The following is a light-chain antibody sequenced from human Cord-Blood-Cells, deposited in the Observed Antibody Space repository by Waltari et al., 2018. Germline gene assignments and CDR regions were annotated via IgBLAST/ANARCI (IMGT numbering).Light chain of an antibody. CDR2: AAS. Sequence: DIQMTQSPSSLSASVGDRVTITCRASQSTSSYLNWYQQKPGKAPKLLIYAASSLQSGVPARCSGSGSGTDFTLTISSLQPEDFATYYCQQSDSTPWTFGQGTKVEIK. J-gene: IGKJ1*01. V-gene: IGKV1-39*01. CDR3: QQSDSTPWT. CDR1: QSTSSY.